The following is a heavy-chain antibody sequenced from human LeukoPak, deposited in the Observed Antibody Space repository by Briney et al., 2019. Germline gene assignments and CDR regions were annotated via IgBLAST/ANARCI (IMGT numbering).Heavy chain of an antibody. CDR2: IYSGGST. CDR1: GFTVSSNY. Sequence: GGSLRLSCAASGFTVSSNYMSWVRQAPGKGLEWVSVIYSGGSTYYADSVKGRFTISRDNSKNTLYLQMNSLTAEDTAVYYCARDDYGSGSYYIDYWGQGTLVTVSS. CDR3: ARDDYGSGSYYIDY. J-gene: IGHJ4*02. D-gene: IGHD3-10*01. V-gene: IGHV3-53*01.